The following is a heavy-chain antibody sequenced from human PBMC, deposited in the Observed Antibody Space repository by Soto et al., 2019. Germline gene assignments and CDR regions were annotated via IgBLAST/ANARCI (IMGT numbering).Heavy chain of an antibody. D-gene: IGHD3-22*01. CDR1: GFTFSSNA. Sequence: EVPLVESGGGLIQPGGSLRLSCAASGFTFSSNAMNWVRQAPGKGLEWVSLIYSGGSTYYADSVMGRFTISRDNTKNTLYLQMSSLRAEDTAVYYCATRPLLPGAPWGQGTMVTVSS. CDR3: ATRPLLPGAP. CDR2: IYSGGST. J-gene: IGHJ3*01. V-gene: IGHV3-53*01.